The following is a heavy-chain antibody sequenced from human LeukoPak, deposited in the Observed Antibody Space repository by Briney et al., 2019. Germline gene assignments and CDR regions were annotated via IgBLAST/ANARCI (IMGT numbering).Heavy chain of an antibody. Sequence: TGGSLRLSCVASGFTFSSHLMHLVRQVPGKGLMWVSRINGDGSRIHYGDSVKGRFTISRDNAKNTLHLQMTSLRGDDTAIYFCARDALGGRTKFDSWGHGSLVTVSS. V-gene: IGHV3-74*01. CDR2: INGDGSRI. D-gene: IGHD3-16*01. CDR1: GFTFSSHL. J-gene: IGHJ4*01. CDR3: ARDALGGRTKFDS.